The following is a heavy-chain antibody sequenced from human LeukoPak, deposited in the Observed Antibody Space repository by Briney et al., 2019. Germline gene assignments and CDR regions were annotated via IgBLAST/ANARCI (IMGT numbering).Heavy chain of an antibody. J-gene: IGHJ3*02. D-gene: IGHD5-18*01. Sequence: PSETLSLTCAVYGGSFSGYYWSWIRQPPGKGLEWIGGINHSGSTNYNPSLKSRVTISVDTSKNQFSLKLSSVTAADTAVYYCARDVDTAMVRPRDAFDIWGQGTMVTVSS. CDR1: GGSFSGYY. CDR3: ARDVDTAMVRPRDAFDI. V-gene: IGHV4-34*01. CDR2: INHSGST.